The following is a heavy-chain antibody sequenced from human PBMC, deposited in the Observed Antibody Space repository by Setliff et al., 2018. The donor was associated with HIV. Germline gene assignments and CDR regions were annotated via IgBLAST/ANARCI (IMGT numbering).Heavy chain of an antibody. J-gene: IGHJ5*02. Sequence: GGSLRLSCAASGFDFSGFWMSWARQAPGKGLEWVANIDEHGNKKYYVDSLKGRFTISRDNAKNSLYLQMNTLRAEDTAVYYCAALSLRTNTVYGIISTRFDPWGQGTLVTVSS. CDR2: IDEHGNKK. CDR1: GFDFSGFW. D-gene: IGHD2-8*01. V-gene: IGHV3-7*03. CDR3: AALSLRTNTVYGIISTRFDP.